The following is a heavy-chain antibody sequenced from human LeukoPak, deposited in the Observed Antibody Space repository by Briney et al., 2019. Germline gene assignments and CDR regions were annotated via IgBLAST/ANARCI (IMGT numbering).Heavy chain of an antibody. Sequence: KPSETLSLTCTVSGGSISSYYWSWIRQPPGKGLEWIGYIYYSGSTNYNPSLKSRVTISVDTSKNQFSLKLSSVTAADTAVYYCARDYCSGGSCYNWFDPWGQGTLVTVSS. CDR2: IYYSGST. CDR1: GGSISSYY. D-gene: IGHD2-15*01. J-gene: IGHJ5*02. CDR3: ARDYCSGGSCYNWFDP. V-gene: IGHV4-59*01.